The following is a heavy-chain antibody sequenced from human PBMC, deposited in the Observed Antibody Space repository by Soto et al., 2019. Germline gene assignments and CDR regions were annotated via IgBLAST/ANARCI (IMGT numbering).Heavy chain of an antibody. CDR1: SCSVTSSRSY. CDR2: IYYSGDT. V-gene: IGHV4-39*01. Sequence: TSETLSLTCTVSSCSVTSSRSYWGWVRQPPGKGLEWIASIYYSGDTYYNPSLKSRVTISIDTSKNQFSLKLSSLTAADTAVYYCARARDDDFWSGPIGGLFDYWGQGILVTVSS. J-gene: IGHJ4*02. CDR3: ARARDDDFWSGPIGGLFDY. D-gene: IGHD3-3*01.